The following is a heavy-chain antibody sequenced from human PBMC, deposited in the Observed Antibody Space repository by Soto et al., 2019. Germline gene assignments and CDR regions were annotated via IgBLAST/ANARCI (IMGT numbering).Heavy chain of an antibody. CDR2: ISSSSSTI. V-gene: IGHV3-48*02. Sequence: GGSLRLSCAASGFTFSSYSMNWVRQAPGKGLEWVSYISSSSSTIYYADSVKGRFTISRDNAKNSLYLQMNSLRDEDTAVYYCARVESGGKRKFMTLYYGMDVWGQGTTVTSP. D-gene: IGHD3-16*01. J-gene: IGHJ6*02. CDR1: GFTFSSYS. CDR3: ARVESGGKRKFMTLYYGMDV.